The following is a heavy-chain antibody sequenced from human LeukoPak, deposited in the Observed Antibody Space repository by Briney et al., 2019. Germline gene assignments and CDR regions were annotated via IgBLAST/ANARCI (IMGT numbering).Heavy chain of an antibody. V-gene: IGHV4-31*03. J-gene: IGHJ4*02. CDR3: ATSRELEYSRSSGNRWGYDY. CDR1: GVPFSSGGEY. Sequence: SQTLSLTCTVSGVPFSSGGEYWCRIGPHQGRGWVWFGYIYYSGSTYYNPSLKSRVTISVDTSKNQFSLKLSSVTAADTAVYYCATSRELEYSRSSGNRWGYDYWGQGTLVTVSS. CDR2: IYYSGST. D-gene: IGHD6-6*01.